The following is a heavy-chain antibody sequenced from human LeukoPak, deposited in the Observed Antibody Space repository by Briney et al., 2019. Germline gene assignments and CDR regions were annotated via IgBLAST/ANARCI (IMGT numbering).Heavy chain of an antibody. J-gene: IGHJ4*02. D-gene: IGHD6-19*01. CDR1: GFTFSSYA. CDR3: AKDYSSGWYYYFDY. Sequence: PGGSLRLSCAASGFTFSSYAMSWVRQAPGKGLEWVSAISGSGGSTYYADSVKGRFTISRDDSKNTLYLQMNSLRAEDTAVYYCAKDYSSGWYYYFDYWGQGTLVTVSS. V-gene: IGHV3-23*01. CDR2: ISGSGGST.